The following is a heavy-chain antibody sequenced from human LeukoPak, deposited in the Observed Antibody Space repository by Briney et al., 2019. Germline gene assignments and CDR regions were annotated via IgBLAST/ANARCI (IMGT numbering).Heavy chain of an antibody. J-gene: IGHJ4*02. V-gene: IGHV3-48*03. CDR3: AREGYDILTGYYSAYFDY. Sequence: GGSLRLSCAASRFTFSSYEMNWVRQAPGKGLEWVSYISSSGSTIYYADSVKGRFTISRDNAKNSLYLQMNSLRAEDTAVYYCAREGYDILTGYYSAYFDYWGQGTLVTVSS. CDR2: ISSSGSTI. CDR1: RFTFSSYE. D-gene: IGHD3-9*01.